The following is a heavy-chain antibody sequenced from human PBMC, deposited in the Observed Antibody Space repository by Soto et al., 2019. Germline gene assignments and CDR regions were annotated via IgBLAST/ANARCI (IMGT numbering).Heavy chain of an antibody. CDR2: IYYSGST. J-gene: IGHJ4*02. Sequence: SETLSLTCTVSGGSISSGGYYWSWIRQHPGKGLEWIGYIYYSGSTYYNPSLKSRVTISVDTSKNQFSLKLSSVTAADTAVYYCARNPRGYCSSTSCPTSDRFDYWGQGTLVPVSS. CDR1: GGSISSGGYY. D-gene: IGHD2-2*01. CDR3: ARNPRGYCSSTSCPTSDRFDY. V-gene: IGHV4-31*03.